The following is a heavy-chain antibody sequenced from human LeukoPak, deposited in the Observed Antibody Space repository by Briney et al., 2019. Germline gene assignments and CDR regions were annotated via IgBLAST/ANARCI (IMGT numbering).Heavy chain of an antibody. CDR1: GGFDIYY. Sequence: SETLSLTCAVYGGFDIYYWTIVRQPPGKGLEWIGETTFRGKTNYNPSLKSRVTISVDRTTQQFSLRLTSVTAADTAVYYCAKSNGYGLVDIWGQGTMVTVSS. V-gene: IGHV4-34*01. J-gene: IGHJ3*02. CDR2: TTFRGKT. D-gene: IGHD3-10*01. CDR3: AKSNGYGLVDI.